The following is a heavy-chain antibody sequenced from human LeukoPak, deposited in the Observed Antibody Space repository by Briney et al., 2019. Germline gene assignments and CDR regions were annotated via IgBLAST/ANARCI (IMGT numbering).Heavy chain of an antibody. V-gene: IGHV5-51*01. CDR2: IYPGDSAN. Sequence: GESLKTSWKGSGSPFTSYWIGWVRQLPGKGLEWIEIIYPGDSANSYRPSFQGQVTISADKSISTAYLQWSSLKASDTAMYYCASGVRGYYYYGMVVWGKGTTVTVSS. D-gene: IGHD3-3*01. CDR1: GSPFTSYW. CDR3: ASGVRGYYYYGMVV. J-gene: IGHJ6*04.